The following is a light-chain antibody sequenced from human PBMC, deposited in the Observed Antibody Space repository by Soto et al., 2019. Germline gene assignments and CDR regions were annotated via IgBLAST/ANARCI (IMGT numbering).Light chain of an antibody. CDR2: DAS. CDR1: QSVSSY. J-gene: IGKJ5*01. V-gene: IGKV3-11*01. CDR3: QQRSNWPPIT. Sequence: TESTATVSLARENWHPGSCRASQSVSSYLAWYQQKPGQAPRLLIYDASNRATGIPARFSGSGSGTDFTLTISSLEPEDFAVYYCQQRSNWPPITFGQGTRME.